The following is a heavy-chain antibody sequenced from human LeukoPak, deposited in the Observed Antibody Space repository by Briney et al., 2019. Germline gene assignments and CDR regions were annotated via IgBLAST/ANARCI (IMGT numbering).Heavy chain of an antibody. D-gene: IGHD3-10*01. CDR2: IRYDGSNK. Sequence: GGSLRLSCAASGFTFSSYGMHWVRQAPGKGLEWVAFIRYDGSNKYYADSVKGRFTISRDNSKNTLYLQMNSLRAEDTAVYYCAKDFGGVRLYYYYMDVWGKGTTVTISS. CDR3: AKDFGGVRLYYYYMDV. J-gene: IGHJ6*03. CDR1: GFTFSSYG. V-gene: IGHV3-30*02.